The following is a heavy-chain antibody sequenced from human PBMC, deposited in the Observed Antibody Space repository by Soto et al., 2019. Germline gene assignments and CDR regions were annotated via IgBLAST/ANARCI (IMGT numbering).Heavy chain of an antibody. D-gene: IGHD2-15*01. Sequence: QLQLQESGPGLVKPSETLSLTCTVSGGSISSGTYYWGWIRQPPGKGLEWVGSIFKDGNTYYNPSLNSRVTISVDTSKNQLSLKLTSVTAADTAVYYCARKEDKWRWGQGTLVTVSS. J-gene: IGHJ4*02. CDR3: ARKEDKWR. V-gene: IGHV4-39*01. CDR2: IFKDGNT. CDR1: GGSISSGTYY.